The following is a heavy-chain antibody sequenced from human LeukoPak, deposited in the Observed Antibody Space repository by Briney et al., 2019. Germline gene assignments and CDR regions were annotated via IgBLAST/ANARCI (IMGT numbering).Heavy chain of an antibody. D-gene: IGHD1-20*01. J-gene: IGHJ6*03. CDR2: IRYDGSNK. V-gene: IGHV3-30*02. Sequence: GGSLRLSCAASGFTFSSYGMHWVRQAPGKGLEWVAFIRYDGSNKYYADSVKGRFTISRDNSKSTLYLQMNSLRAEDTAVYYCAKGMFRITRTSTVNYYYYHYMDVWGKATTVTLSS. CDR1: GFTFSSYG. CDR3: AKGMFRITRTSTVNYYYYHYMDV.